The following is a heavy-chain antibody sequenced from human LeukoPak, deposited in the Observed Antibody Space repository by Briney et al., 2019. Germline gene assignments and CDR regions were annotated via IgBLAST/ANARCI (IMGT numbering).Heavy chain of an antibody. D-gene: IGHD1-14*01. V-gene: IGHV3-21*01. CDR1: GFTFSSYS. Sequence: PGGSLRLSCAASGFTFSSYSMNWVRQAPGKGLEWVSSISSSSSYIYYADSVKGRFTIPRDNAKNSLYLQMNSLRAEDTAVYYCARVSPLNHNYYYYMDVWGKGTTVTVSS. J-gene: IGHJ6*03. CDR3: ARVSPLNHNYYYYMDV. CDR2: ISSSSSYI.